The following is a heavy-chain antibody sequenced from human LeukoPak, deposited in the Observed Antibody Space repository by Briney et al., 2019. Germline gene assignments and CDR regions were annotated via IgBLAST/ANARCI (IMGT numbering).Heavy chain of an antibody. CDR2: INPSGGST. CDR1: GYTFTSYY. V-gene: IGHV1-46*01. CDR3: ARGFYDPYYYESSGHYGD. J-gene: IGHJ4*02. D-gene: IGHD3-22*01. Sequence: ASVKVSCEASGYTFTSYYMHWVRQAPGQGLEWMGIINPSGGSTSYAQKFQGRVTISVDTSKNQFSLKLSSVIAADTAVYYCARGFYDPYYYESSGHYGDWGQGTLVTVSS.